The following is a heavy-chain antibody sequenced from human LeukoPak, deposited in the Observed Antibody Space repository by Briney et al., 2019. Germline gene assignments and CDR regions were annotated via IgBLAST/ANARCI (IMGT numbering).Heavy chain of an antibody. Sequence: PSETLSLTCAVYGGSFSGYYWSWIRQPPGKGLEWIGEINHSGSTNYNPSLKSRVTISIDTSKNQFSLKLSSVTAADTVVYYCARQGYHDYVWGSYEIDIWGQGTMVTVSS. CDR1: GGSFSGYY. CDR2: INHSGST. CDR3: ARQGYHDYVWGSYEIDI. V-gene: IGHV4-34*01. J-gene: IGHJ3*02. D-gene: IGHD3-16*01.